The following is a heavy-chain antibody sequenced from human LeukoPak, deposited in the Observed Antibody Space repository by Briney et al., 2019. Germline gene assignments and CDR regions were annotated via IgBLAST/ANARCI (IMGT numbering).Heavy chain of an antibody. V-gene: IGHV3-43D*03. CDR1: GFTFDDYA. CDR2: ISWDGGST. J-gene: IGHJ4*02. Sequence: GGSLRLSCAASGFTFDDYAMHWVRQAPGKGLEWVSLISWDGGSTYYADSVEGRFTISRDNSKNSLYLQMNSLRAEDSALYYCAKDSCSGGSCYFNYFDYWGQGTLVTVSS. CDR3: AKDSCSGGSCYFNYFDY. D-gene: IGHD2-15*01.